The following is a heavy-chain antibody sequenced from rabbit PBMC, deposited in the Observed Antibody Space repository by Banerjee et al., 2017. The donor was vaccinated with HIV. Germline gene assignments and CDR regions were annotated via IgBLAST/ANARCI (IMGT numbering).Heavy chain of an antibody. V-gene: IGHV1S40*01. J-gene: IGHJ3*01. D-gene: IGHD2-1*01. CDR1: GFSLSSSYY. CDR2: IVTGSSGST. CDR3: ARGYDDYDARLDL. Sequence: QSLEESGGGLFQPGGSLALTCKASGFSLSSSYYMCWVRQAPGKGLEWIACIVTGSSGSTYYASWAKGRFTISKTSSTTVTLQMTSLTAADTATYFCARGYDDYDARLDLWGPGTLVTVS.